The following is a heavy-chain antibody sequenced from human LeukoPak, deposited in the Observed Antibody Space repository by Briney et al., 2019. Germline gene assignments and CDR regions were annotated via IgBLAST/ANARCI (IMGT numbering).Heavy chain of an antibody. CDR2: ISSSSSTI. V-gene: IGHV3-48*01. CDR1: GFTFSSYS. J-gene: IGHJ4*02. D-gene: IGHD3-22*01. CDR3: AKDFRPRYYFGRSVSLYPLGFDY. Sequence: GGSLTLSCAASGFTFSSYSMNWVRQAPGKGLEWVSYISSSSSTIYYADSVKGRFTNSRDNAKNTLYLQMDRLRVEDTALYYCAKDFRPRYYFGRSVSLYPLGFDYWGQGSLVTVSS.